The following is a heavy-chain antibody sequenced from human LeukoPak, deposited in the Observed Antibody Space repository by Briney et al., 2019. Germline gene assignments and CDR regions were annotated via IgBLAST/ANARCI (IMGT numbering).Heavy chain of an antibody. V-gene: IGHV3-21*05. J-gene: IGHJ4*02. CDR2: ITSICTSL. Sequence: SFITSICTSLYYAASFTGRFTISRDKAKNSMYMQVKRLRAGETGVYYCARAGITGTDYWGQGTLVTVSS. CDR3: ARAGITGTDY. D-gene: IGHD1-20*01.